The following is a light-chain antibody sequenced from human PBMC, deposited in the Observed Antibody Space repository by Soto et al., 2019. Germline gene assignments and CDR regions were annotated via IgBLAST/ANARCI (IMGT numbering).Light chain of an antibody. CDR2: EIS. CDR1: TSDVGSYNV. V-gene: IGLV2-23*02. CDR3: CSYAGATMYV. Sequence: QSVLTQPASVSGSHGQSITISCTGTTSDVGSYNVVSWYQQYPGKAPKLIIYEISKRPSGVSNRFSGSKSGNTASLTISGLQAEDEADYYCCSYAGATMYVFGTGTKVTVL. J-gene: IGLJ1*01.